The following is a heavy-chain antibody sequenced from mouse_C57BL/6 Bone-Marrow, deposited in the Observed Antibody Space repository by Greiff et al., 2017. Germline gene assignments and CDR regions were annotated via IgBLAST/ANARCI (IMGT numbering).Heavy chain of an antibody. CDR1: GFNIKDDY. V-gene: IGHV14-4*01. CDR2: IDPENGDT. CDR3: TTRGVITTVGGYFDY. D-gene: IGHD1-1*01. J-gene: IGHJ2*01. Sequence: VQLQQSGAELVRPGASVKLSCTASGFNIKDDYMHWVKQRPEQGLEWIGWIDPENGDTEYASKFQGKATITADTSSNTAYLQLRSLTSEDAAVYYCTTRGVITTVGGYFDYWGQGTTLTVSS.